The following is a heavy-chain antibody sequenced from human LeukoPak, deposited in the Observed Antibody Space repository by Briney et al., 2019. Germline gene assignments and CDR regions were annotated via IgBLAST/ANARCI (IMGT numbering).Heavy chain of an antibody. CDR3: ARVTRLLGATIDY. V-gene: IGHV1-2*06. CDR1: GYTFTGYH. J-gene: IGHJ4*02. CDR2: INPNSGGT. D-gene: IGHD1-26*01. Sequence: ASVKVSCKASGYTFTGYHMHWVRQAPGQGLEWMGRINPNSGGTNYAQKFQGRVTMTRDTSISTAYMELSRLRSDDTAVYYCARVTRLLGATIDYWGQGTLVTVSS.